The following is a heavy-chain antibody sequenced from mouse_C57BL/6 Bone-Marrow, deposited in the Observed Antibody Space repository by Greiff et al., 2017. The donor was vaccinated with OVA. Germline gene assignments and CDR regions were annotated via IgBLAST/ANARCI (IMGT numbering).Heavy chain of an antibody. J-gene: IGHJ2*01. CDR2: IYPGSGST. CDR1: GYTFTSYW. Sequence: VQLQQPGAELVKPGASVKMSCKASGYTFTSYWITWVKQRPGQGLEWIGDIYPGSGSTNYNEKFKSKATLTVDTSSSTAYMQLSSLTSEDSAVYYCARSWDYYGSSYFDYWGQGTTLTVSS. D-gene: IGHD1-1*01. CDR3: ARSWDYYGSSYFDY. V-gene: IGHV1-55*01.